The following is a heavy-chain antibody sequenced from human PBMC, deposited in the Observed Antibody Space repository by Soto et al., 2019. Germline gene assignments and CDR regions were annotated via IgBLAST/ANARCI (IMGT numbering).Heavy chain of an antibody. J-gene: IGHJ6*02. Sequence: EEQMCGESLKISCKASGYTFSVYWIGWVRQMPGKGLEWMGIIYPGDSDTRNRPSFQGQVTISADMSISTAYLQWSSLKASDTAMYYCARHPSVVVPAAIHYYYGMDVWGQGTTVTV. CDR1: GYTFSVYW. CDR3: ARHPSVVVPAAIHYYYGMDV. D-gene: IGHD2-2*02. V-gene: IGHV5-51*01. CDR2: IYPGDSDT.